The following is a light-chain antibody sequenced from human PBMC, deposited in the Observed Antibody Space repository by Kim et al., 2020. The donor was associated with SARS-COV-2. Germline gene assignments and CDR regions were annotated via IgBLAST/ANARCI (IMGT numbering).Light chain of an antibody. CDR2: TAS. CDR1: QSISGW. J-gene: IGKJ2*01. Sequence: SASVGDIVTITSRASQSISGWLAWYQQKPGIAPKVLIYTASTLHSGVPSRCSGSGSGTEFTLIINSMQPDDFATYYCQQYHSYPYTFGQGTKLEIK. V-gene: IGKV1-5*03. CDR3: QQYHSYPYT.